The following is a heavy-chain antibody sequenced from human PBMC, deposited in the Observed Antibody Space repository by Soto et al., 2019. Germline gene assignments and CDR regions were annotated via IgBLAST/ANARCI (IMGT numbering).Heavy chain of an antibody. D-gene: IGHD5-18*01. CDR2: ISGSGGST. CDR1: GFTFSSYA. V-gene: IGHV3-23*01. Sequence: PGGSLRLSCAASGFTFSSYAMSWVRQAPGKGLEWVSAISGSGGSTYYADSVKGRFTISRDNSKNTLYLQMNSLRAEDTAVYYCAKSQPKRGYSYGSWFDPWGQGTLVTVSS. J-gene: IGHJ5*02. CDR3: AKSQPKRGYSYGSWFDP.